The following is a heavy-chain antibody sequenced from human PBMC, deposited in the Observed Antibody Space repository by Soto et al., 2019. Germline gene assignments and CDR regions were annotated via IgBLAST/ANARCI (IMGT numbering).Heavy chain of an antibody. Sequence: QVQLQESGPGLVKPSQTLSLTCTVSGGSISSGGYYWSWIRQHPGKGLEWIGYIYYSGSTYYNQSLTSRVTISVDTSKNQFSLKLSSVTAADTAVYYCARVGNIVVVPAAIYYFDYWGQGTLVTVAS. V-gene: IGHV4-31*03. CDR1: GGSISSGGYY. CDR2: IYYSGST. D-gene: IGHD2-2*01. CDR3: ARVGNIVVVPAAIYYFDY. J-gene: IGHJ4*02.